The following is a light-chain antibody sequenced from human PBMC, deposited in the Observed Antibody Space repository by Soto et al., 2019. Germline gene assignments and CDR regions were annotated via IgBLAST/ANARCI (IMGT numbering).Light chain of an antibody. CDR2: AAS. V-gene: IGKV1-39*01. CDR3: QQSYSTLGT. CDR1: QSISSY. Sequence: DIQMTQSPSSLSASVGDRVTITCRASQSISSYLNWYQQKPGKAPKLLIYAASSLQSGVLSRFSGSGSGTDFTLTISSLQPEDFATYYCQQSYSTLGTFGQGTKVEIK. J-gene: IGKJ1*01.